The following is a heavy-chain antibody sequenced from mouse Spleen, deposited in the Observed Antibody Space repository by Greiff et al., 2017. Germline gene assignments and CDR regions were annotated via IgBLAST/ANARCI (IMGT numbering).Heavy chain of an antibody. CDR2: IWGDGST. Sequence: VQLQESGPGLVAPSQSLSITCTVSGFSLTGYGVNWVRQPPGKGLEWLGMIWGDGSTDYNSALKSRLSISKDNSKSQVFLKMNSLQTDDTARYYCARAPYYGSSYYAMDYWGQGTSVTVSS. D-gene: IGHD1-1*01. CDR3: ARAPYYGSSYYAMDY. CDR1: GFSLTGYG. J-gene: IGHJ4*01. V-gene: IGHV2-6-7*01.